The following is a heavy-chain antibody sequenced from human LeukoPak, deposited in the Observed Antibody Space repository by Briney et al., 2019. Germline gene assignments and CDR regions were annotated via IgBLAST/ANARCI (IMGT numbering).Heavy chain of an antibody. J-gene: IGHJ3*02. V-gene: IGHV3-53*01. Sequence: PGGSLRLSCAASGFTVSSNYMSWVRQAPGKGLEWVSVIYSGGSTYYADSVKGRFTISRDNSKNTLYLQMNSLRAEDTAVYYCARDVVVVPAAIVPAFDIWGQGTMVTVSS. CDR1: GFTVSSNY. CDR3: ARDVVVVPAAIVPAFDI. CDR2: IYSGGST. D-gene: IGHD2-2*02.